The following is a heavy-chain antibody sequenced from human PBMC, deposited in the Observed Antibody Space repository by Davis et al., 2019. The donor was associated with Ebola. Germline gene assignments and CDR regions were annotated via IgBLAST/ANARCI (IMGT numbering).Heavy chain of an antibody. CDR1: GFILTNYA. Sequence: ASVKVSCKASGFILTNYAIHWVRQAPGQRLEWMGWVHGGNGNTKYSQRFQGRVTITTDTSASTVYLDLTSLRSDDTAVFYCARRTTPDVWGKGTTVTVSS. CDR2: VHGGNGNT. V-gene: IGHV1-3*01. CDR3: ARRTTPDV. D-gene: IGHD1-7*01. J-gene: IGHJ6*04.